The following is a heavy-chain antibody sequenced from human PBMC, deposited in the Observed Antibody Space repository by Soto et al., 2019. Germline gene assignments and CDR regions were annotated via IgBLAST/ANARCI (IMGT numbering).Heavy chain of an antibody. V-gene: IGHV4-4*02. Sequence: QVQLQESGPGLVKPSGTLSLTCAVSGGSISSSNWWSWVRQPPGKGLEWIGEIYHSGSTNYNPSLKSRVTISVDKSKNQVSLKLSSVTAADTAVYSCARANEWELPEADGMDVWGQGTTDTVSS. CDR1: GGSISSSNW. CDR3: ARANEWELPEADGMDV. CDR2: IYHSGST. D-gene: IGHD1-26*01. J-gene: IGHJ6*02.